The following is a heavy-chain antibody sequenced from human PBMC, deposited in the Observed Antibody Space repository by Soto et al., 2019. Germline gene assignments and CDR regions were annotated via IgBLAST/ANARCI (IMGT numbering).Heavy chain of an antibody. D-gene: IGHD2-2*02. CDR1: GGSISSYY. Sequence: QVQLQESGPGLVKPSETLSLTCTVSGGSISSYYWSWIRQPPGKGLEWIGYIYYSVRTNYNPSLTRRATISVDTSKTRFSLKLSSVTAADTAVYYCARGYCSSTICYIWDNWFDPWGQGTLVTVSS. CDR3: ARGYCSSTICYIWDNWFDP. CDR2: IYYSVRT. V-gene: IGHV4-59*01. J-gene: IGHJ5*02.